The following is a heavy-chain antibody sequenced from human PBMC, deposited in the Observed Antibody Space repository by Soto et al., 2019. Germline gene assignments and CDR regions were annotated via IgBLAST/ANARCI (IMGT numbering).Heavy chain of an antibody. V-gene: IGHV1-18*01. Sequence: GASVKVSCKASGYTFTSYGISWVRQAPGQGLEWMGWISAYNGNTNYAQKLQGRVTMTTDTSTSTAYMELRSLRSDDTAVYYCARLGCSSTSCYGSYYYGMDVWGQGTTVTVSS. CDR3: ARLGCSSTSCYGSYYYGMDV. D-gene: IGHD2-2*01. CDR1: GYTFTSYG. J-gene: IGHJ6*02. CDR2: ISAYNGNT.